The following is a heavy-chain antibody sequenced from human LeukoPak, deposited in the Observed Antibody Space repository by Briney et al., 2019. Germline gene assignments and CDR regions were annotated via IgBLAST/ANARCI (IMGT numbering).Heavy chain of an antibody. J-gene: IGHJ4*02. CDR2: IYYSGST. V-gene: IGHV4-59*06. CDR1: GGSISSYY. D-gene: IGHD3-10*01. Sequence: SETLSLTCTVSGGSISSYYWSWIRQHPGKGLEWIGYIYYSGSTYYNPSLRSRVTISVDTSKNQFSLKLSSVTAADTAVYYCARESDSGGDYFDYWGQGTLVTVSS. CDR3: ARESDSGGDYFDY.